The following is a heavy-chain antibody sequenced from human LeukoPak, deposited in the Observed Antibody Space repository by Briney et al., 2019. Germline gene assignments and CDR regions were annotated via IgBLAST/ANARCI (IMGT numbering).Heavy chain of an antibody. D-gene: IGHD4-11*01. CDR2: IYTSGST. CDR1: GGSISSGSYS. Sequence: SQTLSLTCTVSGGSISSGSYSWSWIRQPAGKGLEWIGRIYTSGSTNYNPSLKSRVTISVDTSKNQFSLKLSSVTAADTAVYYCARDRLRYSNYYFDYWGQGTLVTVSS. CDR3: ARDRLRYSNYYFDY. V-gene: IGHV4-61*02. J-gene: IGHJ4*02.